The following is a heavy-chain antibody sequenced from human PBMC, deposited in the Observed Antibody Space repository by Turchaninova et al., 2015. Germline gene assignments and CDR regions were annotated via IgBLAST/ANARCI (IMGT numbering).Heavy chain of an antibody. CDR3: NGGSTTPY. J-gene: IGHJ4*02. V-gene: IGHV3-49*04. D-gene: IGHD5/OR15-5a*01. CDR1: GFNYGGVA. Sequence: GGGLVQPGRSLRLSCTTSGFNYGGVAVGRVRQAPGKGLEWVGQIKAKAFGGAAYYAPSVQGRFTISRDDSTSTAYLQMNDLKTEDTAVYYCNGGSTTPYWGQGTLVTVSS. CDR2: IKAKAFGGAA.